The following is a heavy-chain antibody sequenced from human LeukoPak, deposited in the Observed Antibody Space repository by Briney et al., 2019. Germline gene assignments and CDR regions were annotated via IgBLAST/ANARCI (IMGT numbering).Heavy chain of an antibody. D-gene: IGHD3-22*01. V-gene: IGHV3-7*01. CDR1: GFTFSGYW. CDR2: IKQDGSEK. Sequence: QSGGSLRLSCAASGFTFSGYWMSWVRQAPGKGLEWVANIKQDGSEKYYVDSVKGRFTISRDNAKNSLYLHMNSLRAEDTAMYHCARAPTRPGGYYDSSGYPYNYYYNYMGVWGKGTTVTVSS. CDR3: ARAPTRPGGYYDSSGYPYNYYYNYMGV. J-gene: IGHJ6*03.